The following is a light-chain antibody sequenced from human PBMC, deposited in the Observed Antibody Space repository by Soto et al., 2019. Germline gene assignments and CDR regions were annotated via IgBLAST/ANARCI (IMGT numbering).Light chain of an antibody. J-gene: IGKJ5*01. CDR2: AAS. Sequence: DIQLTQSPTFLSPSIGERVTVTCRASQVISTSLAWYQVKPGKAPKLLIHAASTLERGVPSRFSATVSGTEFSLTITSLQPEDFATYYCQQLFDSPITFGQGTRLEIK. CDR3: QQLFDSPIT. CDR1: QVISTS. V-gene: IGKV1-9*01.